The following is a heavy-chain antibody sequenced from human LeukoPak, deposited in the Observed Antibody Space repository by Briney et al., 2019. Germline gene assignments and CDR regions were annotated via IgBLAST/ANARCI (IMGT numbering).Heavy chain of an antibody. Sequence: PSETLSLTCTVSGGSISSYYWSWIRQPPGKGLEWVGYIHYSGSTNYNPSIKSRVTISVDTSKNQFSLKLSSVTAADTAVYYCARSAYYDFWSGYALRSYYYYMDVWGKGTTVTVSS. CDR3: ARSAYYDFWSGYALRSYYYYMDV. CDR2: IHYSGST. CDR1: GGSISSYY. J-gene: IGHJ6*03. D-gene: IGHD3-3*01. V-gene: IGHV4-59*01.